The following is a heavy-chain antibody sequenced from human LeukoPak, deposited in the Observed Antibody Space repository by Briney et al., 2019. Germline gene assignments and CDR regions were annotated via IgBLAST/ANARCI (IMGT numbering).Heavy chain of an antibody. J-gene: IGHJ4*02. D-gene: IGHD3-10*01. V-gene: IGHV1-2*02. Sequence: ASVKVSCKASGYTFTGYYMHWVRQAPGQGLEWMGWINPNSGGTNYAQKFQGRVTMTRDTSISTAYMELSRLRSDDTAVYYCARAPGCTDCLWFGDSFHYSFDYWGQGTLVTVSS. CDR3: ARAPGCTDCLWFGDSFHYSFDY. CDR1: GYTFTGYY. CDR2: INPNSGGT.